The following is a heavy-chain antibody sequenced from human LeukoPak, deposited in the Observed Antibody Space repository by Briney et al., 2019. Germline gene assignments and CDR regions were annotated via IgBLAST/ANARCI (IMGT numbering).Heavy chain of an antibody. J-gene: IGHJ6*03. D-gene: IGHD1-1*01. Sequence: GGSLRPSCAASAFTVSSNHMNWVRQAPGKGLEWVSVIHSFSRTDYADSVKGRFTISRDNSKNTLYLQMNSLRDEDTAVYYCLPNGPNYFMDVWGQGTTVTVSS. CDR3: LPNGPNYFMDV. CDR1: AFTVSSNH. V-gene: IGHV3-66*03. CDR2: IHSFSRT.